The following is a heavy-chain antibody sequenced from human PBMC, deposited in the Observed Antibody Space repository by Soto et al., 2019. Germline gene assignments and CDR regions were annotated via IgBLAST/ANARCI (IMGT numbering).Heavy chain of an antibody. D-gene: IGHD6-13*01. Sequence: SETLSLTCTVSGGSISSNYWTWIRQPPGKGLEWIGYVYNSGGTTYNSSLKSRVTISTDTSRSQLSLQLTSATPADTAVYYCARVLPGIAAAYDAFDVWGQGTMVTVSS. V-gene: IGHV4-59*01. CDR2: VYNSGGT. CDR3: ARVLPGIAAAYDAFDV. CDR1: GGSISSNY. J-gene: IGHJ3*01.